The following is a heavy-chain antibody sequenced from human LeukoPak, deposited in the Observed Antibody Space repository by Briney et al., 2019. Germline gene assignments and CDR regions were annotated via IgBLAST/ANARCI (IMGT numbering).Heavy chain of an antibody. Sequence: SQTLSLTCAISGDSVSSNSAAWNWIGQSPSRGLEWLGRTYYRSKWYNDYAVSVKSRITINPDTSKNQFSLQLNSVTPEDTAVYYCARYPTYYYDSSGYSEPLDAFDIWGQGTMVTVSS. CDR3: ARYPTYYYDSSGYSEPLDAFDI. CDR2: TYYRSKWYN. V-gene: IGHV6-1*01. J-gene: IGHJ3*02. CDR1: GDSVSSNSAA. D-gene: IGHD3-22*01.